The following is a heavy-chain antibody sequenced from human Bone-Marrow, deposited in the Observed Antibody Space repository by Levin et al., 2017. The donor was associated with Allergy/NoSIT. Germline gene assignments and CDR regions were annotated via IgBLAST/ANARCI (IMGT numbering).Heavy chain of an antibody. CDR1: GFTFSSYG. J-gene: IGHJ4*02. CDR3: ARGVRVATIPSWEYFDY. Sequence: QTGGSLRLSCAASGFTFSSYGMHWVRQAPGKGLEWVAVIWYDGSNKYYADSVKGRFTISRDNSKNTLYLQMNSLRAEDTAVYYCARGVRVATIPSWEYFDYWGQGTLVTVSS. D-gene: IGHD5-12*01. V-gene: IGHV3-33*01. CDR2: IWYDGSNK.